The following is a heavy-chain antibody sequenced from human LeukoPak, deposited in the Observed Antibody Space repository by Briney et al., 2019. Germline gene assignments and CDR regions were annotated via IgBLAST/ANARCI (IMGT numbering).Heavy chain of an antibody. CDR3: AKGRSPRPSYGGNSVDY. Sequence: PGGFLRLSCAGSGFTFDDYAMHWVRQAPGKGLEWVSGLSWNGGTIGYADSVKGRFSISRDNAKNTLYLQMNSLRPEDTALYYCAKGRSPRPSYGGNSVDYWGQGTLVTVSS. CDR2: LSWNGGTI. J-gene: IGHJ4*02. CDR1: GFTFDDYA. V-gene: IGHV3-9*01. D-gene: IGHD4-23*01.